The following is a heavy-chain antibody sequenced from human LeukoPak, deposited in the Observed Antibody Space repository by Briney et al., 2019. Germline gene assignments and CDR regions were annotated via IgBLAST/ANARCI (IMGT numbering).Heavy chain of an antibody. J-gene: IGHJ4*02. V-gene: IGHV3-64D*06. Sequence: GGSLRLSCSVSGFTFSSYAMHWVRQAPGKGLEYVSVIRSDGVDVYYTDSVKGRFTISRDNSKNTLYLQMSSLRPEDTAVYYCVKDLLQVTMKKLDHWGQGTLVTVST. CDR3: VKDLLQVTMKKLDH. CDR2: IRSDGVDV. D-gene: IGHD4-11*01. CDR1: GFTFSSYA.